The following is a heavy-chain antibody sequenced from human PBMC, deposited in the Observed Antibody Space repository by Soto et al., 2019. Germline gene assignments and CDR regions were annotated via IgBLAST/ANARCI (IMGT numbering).Heavy chain of an antibody. CDR2: INVRGGNT. CDR1: GYTLNNYY. J-gene: IGHJ4*02. CDR3: ATSLGREFATGDY. Sequence: VASVKVSCKTSGYTLNNYYIDWARQAPGQGLQWMGMINVRGGNTFYAQEFQVRVAMTSDMSASTVYMELNGLTSDDTAVYYCATSLGREFATGDYWGQGSPVTVS. D-gene: IGHD2-15*01. V-gene: IGHV1-46*02.